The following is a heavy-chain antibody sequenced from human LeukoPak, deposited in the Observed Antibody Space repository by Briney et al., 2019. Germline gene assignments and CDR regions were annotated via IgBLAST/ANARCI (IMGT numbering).Heavy chain of an antibody. J-gene: IGHJ4*02. CDR2: INPNSGGT. Sequence: ASVKVSCKASGYTFTGYYMHWVRQAPGQGLEWMGWINPNSGGTNYVQKFQGRVTITRDTSISTAYMEMSRLRSDDTAVYYCARRGGRGASPVDYWGQGSLVTVSS. CDR1: GYTFTGYY. D-gene: IGHD3-10*01. CDR3: ARRGGRGASPVDY. V-gene: IGHV1-2*02.